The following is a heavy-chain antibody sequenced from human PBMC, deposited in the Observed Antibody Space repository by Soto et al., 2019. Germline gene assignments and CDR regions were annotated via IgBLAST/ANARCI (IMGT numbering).Heavy chain of an antibody. Sequence: LRLSCAASGFISRSYWMHWVRQVPGKGLVWVSRINGDGRSTSYADSVKGRFTISRDNAKNTLYLQMNSLRADDTAVYYCARAQYLADDAFDIWGQGAMVTVSS. J-gene: IGHJ3*02. CDR2: INGDGRST. CDR3: ARAQYLADDAFDI. V-gene: IGHV3-74*01. CDR1: GFISRSYW. D-gene: IGHD2-2*01.